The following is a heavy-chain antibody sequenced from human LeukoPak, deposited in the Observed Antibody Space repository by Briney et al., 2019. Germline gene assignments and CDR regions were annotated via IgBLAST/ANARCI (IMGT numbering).Heavy chain of an antibody. Sequence: PGGSLRLSCAASGFTFSSYAMSWVRQAPGKGLVWVSAISGSGGSTYYADSVKGRFTISRDNSKNTLYLQMNSLRAEDTAVYYCAKDQQWLVQYYFDYWGQGTLVTVSS. CDR1: GFTFSSYA. D-gene: IGHD6-19*01. CDR2: ISGSGGST. CDR3: AKDQQWLVQYYFDY. J-gene: IGHJ4*02. V-gene: IGHV3-23*01.